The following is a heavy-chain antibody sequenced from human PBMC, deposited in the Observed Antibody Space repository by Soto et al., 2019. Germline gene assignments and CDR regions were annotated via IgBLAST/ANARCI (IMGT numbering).Heavy chain of an antibody. CDR3: AKDRGYCTNGVCSMGMDV. CDR1: GFTFSSYA. D-gene: IGHD2-8*01. Sequence: LRLSCAASGFTFSSYAMSWVRQAPGKGLEWVSAISGSGGSTYYADSVKGRFTISRDNSKNTLYLQMNSLRAEDTAVYYCAKDRGYCTNGVCSMGMDVWGQGTTVTVSS. V-gene: IGHV3-23*01. CDR2: ISGSGGST. J-gene: IGHJ6*02.